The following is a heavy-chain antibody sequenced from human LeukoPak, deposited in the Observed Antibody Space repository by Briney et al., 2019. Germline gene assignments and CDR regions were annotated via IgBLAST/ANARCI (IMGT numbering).Heavy chain of an antibody. Sequence: GGSLRLSCAASGFTFSDYYMSWIRQAPGKGLEWVSSISSSGSYIYYADSVKGRFTISRDNAKNSLYLQMNSLRAEDTAVYYCARDIGEWFGERWAFDDYWGQGTLVTVSS. D-gene: IGHD3-10*01. J-gene: IGHJ4*02. CDR2: ISSSGSYI. CDR3: ARDIGEWFGERWAFDDY. CDR1: GFTFSDYY. V-gene: IGHV3-11*04.